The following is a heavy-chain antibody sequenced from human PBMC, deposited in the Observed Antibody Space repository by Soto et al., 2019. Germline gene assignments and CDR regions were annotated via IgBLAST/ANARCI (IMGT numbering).Heavy chain of an antibody. CDR1: GFTFSSYA. V-gene: IGHV3-23*01. CDR3: AKGSSYYGSGSYYRKFYYYYYMDV. D-gene: IGHD3-10*01. CDR2: ISGSGRST. J-gene: IGHJ6*03. Sequence: GGSLRLSCAPSGFTFSSYAMRWVRQAPGKRLEWVSAISGSGRSTYYADSAKGRFTISRDNSKNTLYLQMNSLRAEDTALYYCAKGSSYYGSGSYYRKFYYYYYMDVWGKGTTVTVSS.